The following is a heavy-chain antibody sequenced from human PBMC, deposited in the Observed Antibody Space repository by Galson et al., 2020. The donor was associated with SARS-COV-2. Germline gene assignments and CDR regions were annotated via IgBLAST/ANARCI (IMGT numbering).Heavy chain of an antibody. Sequence: ALHGESLKISCAASGFTFSSYWMQWVRQGPGKGLVCVSRINSDGSSVTYADSVKGRFTISRDNAKNTVYLQMNSLRDEDTAVYYCARSQYYYGSGRGTMDVWGQGTTVTVSS. CDR3: ARSQYYYGSGRGTMDV. CDR2: INSDGSSV. D-gene: IGHD3-10*01. CDR1: GFTFSSYW. V-gene: IGHV3-74*01. J-gene: IGHJ6*02.